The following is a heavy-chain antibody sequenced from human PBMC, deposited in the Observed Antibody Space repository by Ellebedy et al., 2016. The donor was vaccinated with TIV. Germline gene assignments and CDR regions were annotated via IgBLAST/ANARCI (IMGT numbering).Heavy chain of an antibody. CDR3: ARGAERGYTYGSVY. D-gene: IGHD5-18*01. CDR2: ISSSGTNI. V-gene: IGHV3-48*04. CDR1: GFTFSSYS. J-gene: IGHJ4*02. Sequence: GESLKISCAASGFTFSSYSMNWVRQAPGKGLEWVSYISSSGTNIYYADPVKGRFTISRDNAKNSLYLQMHSLRAEDTAVYYCARGAERGYTYGSVYWGQGTLVTVSS.